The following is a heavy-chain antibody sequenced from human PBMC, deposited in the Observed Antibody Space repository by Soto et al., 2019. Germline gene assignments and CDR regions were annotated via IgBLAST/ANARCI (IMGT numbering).Heavy chain of an antibody. Sequence: PGGSLTLSCVSYGYSFYSHAIHWVRHAPGKWLEWVAAISNDGNRQFYADSVKDRFTISRDNSRNTVDLQMNNLRTEDTGVYFCARDIYSYGSVGTPDIWGEGTMVTGS. CDR1: GYSFYSHA. CDR2: ISNDGNRQ. CDR3: ARDIYSYGSVGTPDI. J-gene: IGHJ3*02. V-gene: IGHV3-30-3*01. D-gene: IGHD5-18*01.